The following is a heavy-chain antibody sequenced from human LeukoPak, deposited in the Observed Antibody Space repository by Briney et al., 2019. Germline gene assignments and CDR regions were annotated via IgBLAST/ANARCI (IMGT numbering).Heavy chain of an antibody. D-gene: IGHD3-22*01. V-gene: IGHV4-4*07. Sequence: SETLSLTCTVSGGSISSYYWNWIRQPAGKGLEWIGRVYTSGSTNYNPSLKSRVTMSVDTSKNQFSQKLSSVTAADTAVYYCARDLTMIVVGDAFDIWGQGTMVTVSS. J-gene: IGHJ3*02. CDR1: GGSISSYY. CDR2: VYTSGST. CDR3: ARDLTMIVVGDAFDI.